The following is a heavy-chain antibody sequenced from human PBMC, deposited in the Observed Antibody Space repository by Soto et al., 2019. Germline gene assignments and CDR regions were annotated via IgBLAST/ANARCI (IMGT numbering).Heavy chain of an antibody. CDR2: ISYDGSNK. CDR1: GFTFSSYG. CDR3: AKDLGDSSSWYYYYGMDV. Sequence: GGSLRLSCAASGFTFSSYGMHWVRQAPGKGLEWVAVISYDGSNKYYADSVKGRFTISRDNSKNTLYLQMNSLRAEDTAVYYCAKDLGDSSSWYYYYGMDVWGQGTTVTVSS. V-gene: IGHV3-30*18. J-gene: IGHJ6*02. D-gene: IGHD6-13*01.